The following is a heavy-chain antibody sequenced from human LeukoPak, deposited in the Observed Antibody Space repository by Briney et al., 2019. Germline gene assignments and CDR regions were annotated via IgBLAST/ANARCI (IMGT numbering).Heavy chain of an antibody. Sequence: GGSLRLSCAASGFTFSSYSMNWVRQAPGKGLEWVSYISSSSSTIYYADSVKGRFTISRDNAKNSLFLQINSLRAEDTAVYYCAKSWADYGGDCYLDYWGQGTLVTVSS. CDR2: ISSSSSTI. J-gene: IGHJ4*02. V-gene: IGHV3-48*01. D-gene: IGHD2-21*01. CDR1: GFTFSSYS. CDR3: AKSWADYGGDCYLDY.